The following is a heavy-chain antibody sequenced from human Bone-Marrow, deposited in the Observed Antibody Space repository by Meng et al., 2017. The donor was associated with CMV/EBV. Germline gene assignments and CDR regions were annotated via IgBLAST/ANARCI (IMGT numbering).Heavy chain of an antibody. Sequence: TFPSYWIGWVRQMPGKGLEWMGIIYPGDSDTRYSPSFQGQVTISADKSISTAYLQWSSLKASDTAMYYCARALCGGDCYSTNWFDPWGQGTLVTVSS. V-gene: IGHV5-51*01. D-gene: IGHD2-21*01. J-gene: IGHJ5*02. CDR2: IYPGDSDT. CDR3: ARALCGGDCYSTNWFDP. CDR1: TFPSYW.